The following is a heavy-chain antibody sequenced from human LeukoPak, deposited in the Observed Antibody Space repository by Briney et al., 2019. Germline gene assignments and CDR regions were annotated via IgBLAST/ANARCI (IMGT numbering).Heavy chain of an antibody. CDR1: GGSLSSSPC. CDR3: VRDPHVENYFGTNTGLRDF. Sequence: SQTLSLTCAVAGGSLSSSPCGSWIRQPPGKGLEWSGTIYHEGNTDYNPPLKSRVTISVDKAKNQLALKLTAVAAADTAVYYCVRDPHVENYFGTNTGLRDFWGQGTLVTVSS. J-gene: IGHJ4*02. CDR2: IYHEGNT. D-gene: IGHD1-14*01. V-gene: IGHV4-4*02.